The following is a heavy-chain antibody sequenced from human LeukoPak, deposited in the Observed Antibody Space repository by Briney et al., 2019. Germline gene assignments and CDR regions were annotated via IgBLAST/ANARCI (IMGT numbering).Heavy chain of an antibody. D-gene: IGHD7-27*01. CDR1: GESFGGYY. CDR2: INHSGST. J-gene: IGHJ3*02. V-gene: IGHV4-34*01. Sequence: SETLSLTCAVYGESFGGYYWSWIRQPPGKGLEWIGEINHSGSTNYNPSLKSRVTISVDTSKNQFSLKLSSVPAADTAVYYCARDASTLGNDAFDIWGQGTMVTVSS. CDR3: ARDASTLGNDAFDI.